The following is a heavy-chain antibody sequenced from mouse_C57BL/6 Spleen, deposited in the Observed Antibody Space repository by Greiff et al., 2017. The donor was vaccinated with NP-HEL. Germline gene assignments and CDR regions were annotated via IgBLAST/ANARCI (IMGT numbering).Heavy chain of an antibody. CDR3: AREGGITTVVPY. V-gene: IGHV1-64*01. CDR1: GYTFTSYW. CDR2: IHPNSGST. Sequence: QVQLQQPGAELVKPGASVKLSCKASGYTFTSYWMHWVKQRPGQGLEWIGMIHPNSGSTNYNEKFKSKATLTVDKSSSTAYMQLSSLTSEDSAVYYCAREGGITTVVPYWGQGTLVTVSA. J-gene: IGHJ3*01. D-gene: IGHD1-1*01.